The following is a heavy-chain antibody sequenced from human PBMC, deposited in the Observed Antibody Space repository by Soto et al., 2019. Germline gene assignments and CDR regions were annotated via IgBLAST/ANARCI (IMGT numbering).Heavy chain of an antibody. J-gene: IGHJ4*02. CDR2: ISYDGSNK. D-gene: IGHD3-3*01. CDR1: GFTFSSYG. CDR3: AKDVPYDFWSGYPDY. V-gene: IGHV3-30*18. Sequence: QSGGSLRLSCAASGFTFSSYGMHWVRQAPGKGLEWVAVISYDGSNKYYADSVKGRFTISRDNSKNTLYLQMNSLRAEDTAVYYCAKDVPYDFWSGYPDYWGQGTVVTVSS.